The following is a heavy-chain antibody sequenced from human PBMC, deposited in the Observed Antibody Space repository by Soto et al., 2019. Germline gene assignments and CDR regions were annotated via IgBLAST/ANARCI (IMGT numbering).Heavy chain of an antibody. V-gene: IGHV3-30-3*01. CDR2: ISYDGSNK. Sequence: PGGSLRLSCAASGFTFSSYAMHWVRQAPGKGLEWVAVISYDGSNKYYADSVKGRFTISRDNSKNTLYLQMNSLRAEDTAVYYCAGKRGFDYWGQGTQVTVSS. CDR3: AGKRGFDY. D-gene: IGHD3-10*01. CDR1: GFTFSSYA. J-gene: IGHJ4*02.